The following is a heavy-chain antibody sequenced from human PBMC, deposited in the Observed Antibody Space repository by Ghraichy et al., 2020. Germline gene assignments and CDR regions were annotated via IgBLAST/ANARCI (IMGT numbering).Heavy chain of an antibody. CDR2: ISYDGSNQ. J-gene: IGHJ4*02. V-gene: IGHV3-33*01. CDR3: ARFYGGDSDGYFDS. CDR1: GFTFSSHG. D-gene: IGHD4-23*01. Sequence: GESLNITCATSGFTFSSHGMHWVRQAPGKGLEWVALISYDGSNQNYIDSVKGRFAISRDNSKNTLFLQMNSLRAEDTAVYYCARFYGGDSDGYFDSWGQGTLATVTS.